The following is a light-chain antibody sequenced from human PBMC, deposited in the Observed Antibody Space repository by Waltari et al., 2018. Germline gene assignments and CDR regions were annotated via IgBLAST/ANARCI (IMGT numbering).Light chain of an antibody. CDR3: MFWPSNVWV. CDR2: YNSDSEK. V-gene: IGLV5-37*01. J-gene: IGLJ3*02. Sequence: QPVLTQPPSSSASPGESARLTCTLPSAFNVGDFIIYWYQQRPGSPPRFLLYYNSDSEKAPGSGVPRRFSGSKDASANAVILLISGRQSEDEADYYCMFWPSNVWVFGGGTKLTVL. CDR1: SAFNVGDFI.